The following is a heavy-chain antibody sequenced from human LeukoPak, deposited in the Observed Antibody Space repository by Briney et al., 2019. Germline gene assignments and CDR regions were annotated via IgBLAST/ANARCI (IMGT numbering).Heavy chain of an antibody. CDR1: GYTFTSYA. Sequence: ASVKVSCKASGYTFTSYALNWVRQAPGQGLEWMGWIHTDTENPTYAQGFTGRFVFSLDRSVRTAYPQITSLKAEDTAVYYCARVGGYCSDGNCYPKYWGQGTLVTVSS. D-gene: IGHD2-15*01. CDR2: IHTDTENP. J-gene: IGHJ4*02. CDR3: ARVGGYCSDGNCYPKY. V-gene: IGHV7-4-1*02.